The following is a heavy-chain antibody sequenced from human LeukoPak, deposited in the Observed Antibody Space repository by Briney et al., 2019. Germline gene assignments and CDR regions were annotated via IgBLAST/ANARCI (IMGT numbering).Heavy chain of an antibody. CDR1: GGSISSSNW. J-gene: IGHJ4*02. V-gene: IGHV4-4*02. D-gene: IGHD4-17*01. CDR2: IYHSGST. Sequence: PSGTLSLTCAVSGGSISSSNWWSWVRQPPGKGLEWIGEIYHSGSTNYNPSLKSRVTISVDKSKNQFSLKLSSVTAADTAVYYCASDTSPTSTVTTSYFDYWGQGTLVTVSS. CDR3: ASDTSPTSTVTTSYFDY.